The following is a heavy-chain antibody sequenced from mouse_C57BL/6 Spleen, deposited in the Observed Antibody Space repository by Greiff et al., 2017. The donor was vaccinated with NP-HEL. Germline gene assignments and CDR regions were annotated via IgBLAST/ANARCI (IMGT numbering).Heavy chain of an antibody. CDR3: ARGDYGSLDY. CDR2: INPNNGGT. Sequence: EVQLQQSGPELVKPGASVKISCKASGYTFTDYYMNWVKQSHGKSLEWIGDINPNNGGTSYNQKFKGKATLTVDKSSSTAYMELRSLTSEDSAVYYCARGDYGSLDYWGQGTTLTVSS. V-gene: IGHV1-26*01. CDR1: GYTFTDYY. J-gene: IGHJ2*01. D-gene: IGHD1-1*01.